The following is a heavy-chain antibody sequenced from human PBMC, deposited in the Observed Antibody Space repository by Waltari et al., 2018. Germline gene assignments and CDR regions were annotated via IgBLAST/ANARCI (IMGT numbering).Heavy chain of an antibody. D-gene: IGHD1-20*01. J-gene: IGHJ4*02. CDR1: GFTFSYHW. Sequence: EVQLVESGGGLVQPGGSLRLSCAASGFTFSYHWMTWVRQAPGKGLEWVANIKEDGGEKYYVDSAKGRFTISRDNAKNSLYLQMNSLRAEDTAVYYCARLYMAAFDYWDEGTLVTVSS. CDR3: ARLYMAAFDY. CDR2: IKEDGGEK. V-gene: IGHV3-7*01.